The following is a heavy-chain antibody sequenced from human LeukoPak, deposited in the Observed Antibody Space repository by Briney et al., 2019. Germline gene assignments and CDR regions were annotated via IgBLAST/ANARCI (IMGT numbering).Heavy chain of an antibody. CDR3: ARDGPLGYCSGGSCYPRFDY. CDR1: GGTFSSYA. D-gene: IGHD2-15*01. CDR2: IIPILGIA. V-gene: IGHV1-69*04. J-gene: IGHJ4*02. Sequence: SVKVSCKASGGTFSSYAISWVRQAPGQGLEWMGRIIPILGIANYAQKFQGRVTITADKSTSTAYMELSSLRSEDTAVYYCARDGPLGYCSGGSCYPRFDYWGQGTLVTVSS.